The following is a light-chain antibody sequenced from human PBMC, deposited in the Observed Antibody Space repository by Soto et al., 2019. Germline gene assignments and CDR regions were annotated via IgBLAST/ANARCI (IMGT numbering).Light chain of an antibody. J-gene: IGKJ1*01. CDR2: DAS. CDR3: QQRSNWTPWT. V-gene: IGKV3-11*01. CDR1: QRVSSY. Sequence: EIVLTQSPSTLSLSPGERATLSCRASQRVSSYLAWYQQKPGQAPSLLIYDASNRATGIPARFSGSGSGTDFSLLISSLEPEDFSVYYCQQRSNWTPWTFGQGTKVEIK.